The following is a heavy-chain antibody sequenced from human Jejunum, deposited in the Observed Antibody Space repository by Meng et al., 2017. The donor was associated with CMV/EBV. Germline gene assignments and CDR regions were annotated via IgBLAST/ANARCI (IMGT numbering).Heavy chain of an antibody. CDR3: AASSSSWYQNWFDP. CDR1: GYTFTSYG. J-gene: IGHJ5*02. Sequence: QVQLVQSGSELKKPGASGKVSCKASGYTFTSYGIRWVRQAPGQGLEWMGGISAYNGNTNYAQKLQGRVTMTTDTSTSTAYMELRSLRSDDTAVYYCAASSSSWYQNWFDPWGQGTLVTVSS. D-gene: IGHD6-13*01. V-gene: IGHV1-18*01. CDR2: ISAYNGNT.